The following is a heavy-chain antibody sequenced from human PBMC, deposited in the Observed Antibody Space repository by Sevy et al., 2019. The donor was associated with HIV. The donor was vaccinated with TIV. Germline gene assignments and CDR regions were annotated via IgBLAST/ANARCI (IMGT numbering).Heavy chain of an antibody. D-gene: IGHD2-15*01. CDR3: ARDSVVAATYYGMDV. Sequence: GGSLRLSCAASGFTFSSYWMHWVRQAPGKGLVWVSRINSDGSSTSYADSVKGRFTISRDNAKNTLYLQMNSLRVQETAVYYCARDSVVAATYYGMDVGGQGTRVTVSS. V-gene: IGHV3-74*01. CDR1: GFTFSSYW. CDR2: INSDGSST. J-gene: IGHJ6*02.